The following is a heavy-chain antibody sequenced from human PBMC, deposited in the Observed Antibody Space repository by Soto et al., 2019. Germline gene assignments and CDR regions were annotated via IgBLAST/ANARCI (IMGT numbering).Heavy chain of an antibody. CDR3: AKGGVLRFLEWLWNDAFDI. V-gene: IGHV3-23*01. Sequence: GGSLRLSCAASGFTFSSYAMSWVRQAPGKGLEWVSAISGSGGSTYYADSVKGRFTISRDNSKSTLYLQMNSLRAEDTAVYYCAKGGVLRFLEWLWNDAFDIWGQGTMVTVSS. D-gene: IGHD3-3*01. CDR2: ISGSGGST. J-gene: IGHJ3*02. CDR1: GFTFSSYA.